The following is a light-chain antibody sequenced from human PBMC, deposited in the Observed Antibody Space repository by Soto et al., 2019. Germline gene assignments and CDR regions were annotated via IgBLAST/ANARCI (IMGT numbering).Light chain of an antibody. V-gene: IGKV1-9*01. CDR3: QRFNSWPLT. CDR1: QVIGAS. J-gene: IGKJ4*01. Sequence: SQSPSTGDSVTSTGRASQVIGASLAWYQVKPGKAPKLLIYAASALQTGVPARFSGSGSGTEFTLTISSLQSEDFAIYYCQRFNSWPLTFGGGTKVDIK. CDR2: AAS.